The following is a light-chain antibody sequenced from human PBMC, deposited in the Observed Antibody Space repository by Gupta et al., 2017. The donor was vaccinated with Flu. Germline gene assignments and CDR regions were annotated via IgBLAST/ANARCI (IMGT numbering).Light chain of an antibody. CDR3: QQYSHWPPLT. J-gene: IGKJ4*01. CDR1: QSVGAD. Sequence: ASLSVSPGQRATLSCRTSQSVGADLAWYQQKPGQAPRLLIYGASTRASGFPDRFRGSGSGTEFILTITSRQSEDSGVYYCQQYSHWPPLTFGGGTKVEI. V-gene: IGKV3-15*01. CDR2: GAS.